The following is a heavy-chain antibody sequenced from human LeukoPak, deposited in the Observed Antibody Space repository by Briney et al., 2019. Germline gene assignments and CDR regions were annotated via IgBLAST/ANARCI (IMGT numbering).Heavy chain of an antibody. CDR2: IRSSSSTI. CDR3: ARDPLPRYYGSGIGAFDI. Sequence: GGSLTLSCATSGFTFSSYAMTWVRQAPGKGLEWVSYIRSSSSTIYYADSVKGRFTISRENAKNLLYLQMNSLRDEDTAVYYCARDPLPRYYGSGIGAFDIGGQGTMVTVPT. J-gene: IGHJ3*02. D-gene: IGHD3-10*01. CDR1: GFTFSSYA. V-gene: IGHV3-48*02.